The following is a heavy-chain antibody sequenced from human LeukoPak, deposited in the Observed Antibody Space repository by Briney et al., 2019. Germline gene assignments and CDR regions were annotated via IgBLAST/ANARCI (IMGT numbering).Heavy chain of an antibody. J-gene: IGHJ6*04. CDR2: ISYDESNE. Sequence: GGSLRLSCAASGFTFSSYGMHWVRQAPGKGLEWVAVISYDESNEYYADSVKGRFTISRDNSNNTLYLQMNSLRAEDTAVYYCAKIQDYGNYYYGMDVWGKGATVIVSS. CDR3: AKIQDYGNYYYGMDV. V-gene: IGHV3-30*18. D-gene: IGHD4-17*01. CDR1: GFTFSSYG.